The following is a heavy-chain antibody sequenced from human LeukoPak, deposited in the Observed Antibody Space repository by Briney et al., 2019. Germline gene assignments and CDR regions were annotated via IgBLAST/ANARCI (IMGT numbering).Heavy chain of an antibody. D-gene: IGHD6-19*01. CDR3: ARGRIAVAGSYYFDY. V-gene: IGHV1-2*02. CDR2: INPNSGGT. CDR1: GYTFTGYY. J-gene: IGHJ4*02. Sequence: ASVKVSCKASGYTFTGYYMHWVRQAPGQGLEWIGWINPNSGGTNYAQKFQGRVTMTRDTSISTAYMELSRLRSDDTAVYYCARGRIAVAGSYYFDYWGQGTLVTVSS.